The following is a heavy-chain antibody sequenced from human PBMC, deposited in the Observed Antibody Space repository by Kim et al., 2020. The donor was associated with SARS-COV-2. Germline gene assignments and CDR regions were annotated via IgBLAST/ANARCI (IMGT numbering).Heavy chain of an antibody. D-gene: IGHD3-22*01. CDR3: ATSPNYYDSNGYYPYYFYY. CDR2: ISYDGSNK. Sequence: GGSLRLSCAASGFTFSSYGMHWVRQSPGKGLEWVAVISYDGSNKYYADSVKGRFTISRDNSKNTLYLQMNSLRTEDTAVYYCATSPNYYDSNGYYPYYFYYWGQGTLVTVSS. V-gene: IGHV3-30*03. CDR1: GFTFSSYG. J-gene: IGHJ4*02.